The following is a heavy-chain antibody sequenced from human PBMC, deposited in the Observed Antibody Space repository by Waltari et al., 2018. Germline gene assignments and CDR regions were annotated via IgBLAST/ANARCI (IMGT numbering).Heavy chain of an antibody. J-gene: IGHJ6*02. V-gene: IGHV4-34*02. CDR2: MNPDGTT. D-gene: IGHD6-13*01. CDR3: ARGQGIALGLGYYYYGMDV. CDR1: GGSFGGYY. Sequence: QVQLQQCGAGLFKPSETLSVSCAVYGGSFGGYYWSWIRQSPGKGLQWIGEMNPDGTTNYNPSLKSRVTISVDTSKNQFSLKLSSVTAADTAVYYCARGQGIALGLGYYYYGMDVWGQGTTVTVSS.